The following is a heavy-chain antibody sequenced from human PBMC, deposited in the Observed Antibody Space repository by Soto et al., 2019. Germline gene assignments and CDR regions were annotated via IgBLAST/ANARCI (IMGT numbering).Heavy chain of an antibody. Sequence: ASETLSLTCTVSGGSISSYYWSWIRQPPGKGLEWIGYIYYSGSTYYHPSLKSRVTISVDTSKNQFSLKLSSVTAADTAVYYCARDPLAVGYFDYWGQGTLVTVSS. CDR3: ARDPLAVGYFDY. CDR2: IYYSGST. V-gene: IGHV4-59*12. CDR1: GGSISSYY. J-gene: IGHJ4*02.